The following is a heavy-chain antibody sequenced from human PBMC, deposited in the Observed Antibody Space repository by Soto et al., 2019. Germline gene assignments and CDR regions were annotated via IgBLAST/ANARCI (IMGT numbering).Heavy chain of an antibody. CDR2: INHIGST. V-gene: IGHV4-34*01. J-gene: IGHJ4*02. CDR3: ERRMASAKIAY. Sequence: PSETLSLTCAVYGGSFSGYYWSWIRQPPGKGLEWIGGINHIGSTTYNPSLNSRVTISLDMSNNQFSLKLTSVPAADTAVYYCERRMASAKIAYWGQGTLVTVSS. CDR1: GGSFSGYY. D-gene: IGHD2-21*01.